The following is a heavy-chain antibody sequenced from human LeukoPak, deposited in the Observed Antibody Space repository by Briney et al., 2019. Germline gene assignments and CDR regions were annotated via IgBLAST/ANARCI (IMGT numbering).Heavy chain of an antibody. Sequence: PGGSLRLSFTASGFTLLDYAMSWVRQAPGKGLEGVGFIRSKAYSGTTEYDATVKGRFTISRDDSKSIAYLQMNSLKTEDTAVYYCTRVGYYYGSGSYYKRYFDYWGQGTLVTVSS. CDR2: IRSKAYSGTT. CDR3: TRVGYYYGSGSYYKRYFDY. D-gene: IGHD3-10*01. V-gene: IGHV3-49*04. CDR1: GFTLLDYA. J-gene: IGHJ4*02.